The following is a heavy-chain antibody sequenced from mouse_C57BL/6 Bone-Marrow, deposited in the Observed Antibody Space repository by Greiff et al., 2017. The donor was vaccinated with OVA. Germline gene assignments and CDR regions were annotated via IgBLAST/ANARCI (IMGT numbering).Heavy chain of an antibody. CDR2: IDPNSGGT. Sequence: QVQLKQPGAELVKPGASVKLSCKASGYTFTSYWMHWVKQRPGRGLEWIGRIDPNSGGTKYNEKFKSKATLTVDKPSSTAYMQLSSLTSEDSAVYYCARLPPRRRYGIFDYWGQGTTLTVSS. J-gene: IGHJ2*01. D-gene: IGHD1-1*01. CDR3: ARLPPRRRYGIFDY. CDR1: GYTFTSYW. V-gene: IGHV1-72*01.